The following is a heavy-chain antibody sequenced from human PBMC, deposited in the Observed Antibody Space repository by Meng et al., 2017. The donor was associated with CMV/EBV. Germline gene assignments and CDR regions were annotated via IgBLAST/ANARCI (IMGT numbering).Heavy chain of an antibody. CDR3: ARVGALPTFYGMDV. J-gene: IGHJ6*02. CDR1: GFTFSSYA. Sequence: GGSLRPSCAVSGFTFSSYAMHWVRQAPGKGLEWVAVISYDGSNKYYADSMKGRFTISRDNSKNTLYLQMNSLRAEDTAVYYCARVGALPTFYGMDVWGQGTTVTVSS. V-gene: IGHV3-30-3*01. CDR2: ISYDGSNK. D-gene: IGHD1-1*01.